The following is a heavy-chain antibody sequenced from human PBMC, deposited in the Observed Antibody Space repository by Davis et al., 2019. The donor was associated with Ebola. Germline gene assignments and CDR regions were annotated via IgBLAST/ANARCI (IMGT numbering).Heavy chain of an antibody. Sequence: GESLKISCAASGFIFSSHVMSWVRQAPGKGLEWVSTILHSGGNTYYPDSVKGRFTISRDNSNNTLFLQMNSLRTEDTAVYYCAKDTPGNGWHGPDHWGQGTLVTVSS. CDR3: AKDTPGNGWHGPDH. CDR2: ILHSGGNT. V-gene: IGHV3-23*01. D-gene: IGHD6-19*01. J-gene: IGHJ4*02. CDR1: GFIFSSHV.